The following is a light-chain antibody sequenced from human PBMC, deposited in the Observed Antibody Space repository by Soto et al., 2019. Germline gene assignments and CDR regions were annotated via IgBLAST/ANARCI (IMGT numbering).Light chain of an antibody. Sequence: EIVLTQSPGTLSLSPGERATLSCRASQSVTSNYLAWYQQKPGLAPRLLIYGASHRTTGIPDRFSGSWSGTDFTLTISRLEPGDFAVYYWQQYTMSPWTFGQGTKVEV. CDR2: GAS. CDR1: QSVTSNY. V-gene: IGKV3-20*01. CDR3: QQYTMSPWT. J-gene: IGKJ1*01.